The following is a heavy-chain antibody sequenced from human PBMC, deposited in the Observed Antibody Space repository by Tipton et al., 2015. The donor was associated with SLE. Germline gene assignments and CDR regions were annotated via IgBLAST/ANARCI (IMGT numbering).Heavy chain of an antibody. D-gene: IGHD1/OR15-1a*01. V-gene: IGHV3-74*01. CDR2: INGEGISI. Sequence: SLRLSCAASGFTVSSNYMSWVRQAPGKGLEWVSRINGEGISIGYADSVTGRFTISRDNVKNTLYPQMNSLRADDTAVYYCVREAFSTNNVDFWGQGTLVTVST. CDR3: VREAFSTNNVDF. CDR1: GFTVSSNY. J-gene: IGHJ4*02.